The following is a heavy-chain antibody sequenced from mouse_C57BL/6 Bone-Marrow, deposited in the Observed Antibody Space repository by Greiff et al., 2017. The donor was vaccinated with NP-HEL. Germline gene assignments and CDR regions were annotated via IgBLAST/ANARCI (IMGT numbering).Heavy chain of an antibody. Sequence: VQLKESGPELVKPGASVKLSCKASGYSFTSYYIHWVKQRPGQGLEWIGWIYPGSGNTKYNEKFKGKATLTADTSSSTAYMQLSSLTSEDSAVYYCARSVRRGAWFAYWGQGTLVTVSA. CDR2: IYPGSGNT. V-gene: IGHV1-66*01. D-gene: IGHD2-14*01. CDR3: ARSVRRGAWFAY. CDR1: GYSFTSYY. J-gene: IGHJ3*01.